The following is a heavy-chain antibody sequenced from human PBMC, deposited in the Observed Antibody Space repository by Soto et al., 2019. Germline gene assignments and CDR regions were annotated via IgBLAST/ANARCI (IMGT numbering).Heavy chain of an antibody. CDR3: AIDYGFWSGYFDY. V-gene: IGHV3-30*03. J-gene: IGHJ4*02. D-gene: IGHD3-3*01. CDR1: GVTFDTRA. Sequence: GGSLRLSCAASGVTFDTRAIHWLRQAPGPGLEWVAVISFDGSNKRYVDSVEGRFSISRDNSKTTSYLEMNGLKPEDTALYYCAIDYGFWSGYFDYWGQGTQVTVSS. CDR2: ISFDGSNK.